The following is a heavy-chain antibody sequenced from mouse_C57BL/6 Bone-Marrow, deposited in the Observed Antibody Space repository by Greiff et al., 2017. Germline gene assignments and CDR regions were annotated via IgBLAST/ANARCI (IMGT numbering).Heavy chain of an antibody. Sequence: VQLQQSGAELVRPGASVKLSCTASGFNIKDDYMHWVKQRPEQGLEWIGWIDPENGDTEYASKFQGKAPITADPSSNTAYLQLSSLTSEDTAVYYCTTSPTWFAYWGQGTLVTVSA. CDR3: TTSPTWFAY. V-gene: IGHV14-4*01. J-gene: IGHJ3*01. CDR2: IDPENGDT. CDR1: GFNIKDDY.